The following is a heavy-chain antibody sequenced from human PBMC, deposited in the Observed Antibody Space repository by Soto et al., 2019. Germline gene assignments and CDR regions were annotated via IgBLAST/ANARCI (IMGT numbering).Heavy chain of an antibody. CDR1: GFIFSDHF. CDR2: IRSKANNYFT. D-gene: IGHD2-21*02. CDR3: ARDSSSCRGGHCYFDN. J-gene: IGHJ4*02. Sequence: GGSLRLSCAVSGFIFSDHFMDWVRQTPGKGLEWVGRIRSKANNYFTGYAGSVKGRFTISRDESKNSLFLQMNSLRFEDTAVYFCARDSSSCRGGHCYFDNWGQGTLVTVSS. V-gene: IGHV3-72*01.